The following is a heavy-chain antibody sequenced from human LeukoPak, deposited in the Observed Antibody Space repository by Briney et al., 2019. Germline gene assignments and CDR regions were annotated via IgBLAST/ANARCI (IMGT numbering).Heavy chain of an antibody. Sequence: PGGSLRLSCAASGFTFSSYAMSWVRQAPGKGLEWVSSISGNGGSTYYADSVKGRFTISRDNAKNSLYLQMNSLRDEDTAVYYCAKDSDYYHSSGYYYAYFQHWGQGTLVTVSS. D-gene: IGHD3-22*01. CDR2: ISGNGGST. CDR1: GFTFSSYA. J-gene: IGHJ1*01. CDR3: AKDSDYYHSSGYYYAYFQH. V-gene: IGHV3-23*01.